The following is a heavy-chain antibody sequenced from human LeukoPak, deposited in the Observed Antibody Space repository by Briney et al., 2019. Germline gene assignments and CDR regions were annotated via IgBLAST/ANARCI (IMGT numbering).Heavy chain of an antibody. CDR2: ISYDGSNK. CDR1: GFTFSIYG. D-gene: IGHD3-3*01. Sequence: PGRSLRLSCAASGFTFSIYGIHWVRQAPGKGLEWVAVISYDGSNKYYADSVKGRFTVSRDNSKNTLYLQMNSLRAEDTAVYYCARAPAMILRPNYMDVWGKGTTVTVSS. CDR3: ARAPAMILRPNYMDV. J-gene: IGHJ6*03. V-gene: IGHV3-30*03.